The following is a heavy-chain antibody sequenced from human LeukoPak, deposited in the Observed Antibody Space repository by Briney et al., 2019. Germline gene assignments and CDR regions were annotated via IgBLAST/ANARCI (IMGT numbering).Heavy chain of an antibody. CDR3: ARGLNRLPPGGY. V-gene: IGHV4-34*01. CDR2: INHSGST. CDR1: GGSFSGYY. J-gene: IGHJ4*02. Sequence: SETLSLTCAVYGGSFSGYYWSWVRQPPGKGLEWIGDINHSGSTNYNPSHKSRVTISADTSKNQFSLNLRSVTAADTAVYFCARGLNRLPPGGYWGQGTLVTVSS. D-gene: IGHD2-15*01.